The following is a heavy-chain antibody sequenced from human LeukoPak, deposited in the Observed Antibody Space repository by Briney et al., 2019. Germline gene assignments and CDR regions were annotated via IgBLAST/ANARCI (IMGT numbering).Heavy chain of an antibody. J-gene: IGHJ4*02. D-gene: IGHD5-18*01. CDR1: GGSFSGYY. V-gene: IGHV4-34*01. Sequence: PSETLSLTCAVYGGSFSGYYWSWIRQPPGKGLEWIGEINHSGSTNYNPSLKSRVTISVDTSKNQFSLKLSSVTAADTAVYYCARGDTATGYWGQGTLVTVSS. CDR3: ARGDTATGY. CDR2: INHSGST.